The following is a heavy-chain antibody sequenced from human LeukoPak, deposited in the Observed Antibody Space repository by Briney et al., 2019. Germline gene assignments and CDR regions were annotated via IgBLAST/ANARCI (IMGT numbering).Heavy chain of an antibody. CDR1: GYTFTSYG. CDR2: ISSYKSNT. D-gene: IGHD3-10*01. J-gene: IGHJ4*02. Sequence: ASVKVSCKASGYTFTSYGISWVRQAPGQGLEWMGWISSYKSNTNYAQKFQGRVTMTTDTSTSTAYMELRSLRSDDTAVYYCARGYYYGSGSYYSATNYWGQGTLVTVSS. CDR3: ARGYYYGSGSYYSATNY. V-gene: IGHV1-18*01.